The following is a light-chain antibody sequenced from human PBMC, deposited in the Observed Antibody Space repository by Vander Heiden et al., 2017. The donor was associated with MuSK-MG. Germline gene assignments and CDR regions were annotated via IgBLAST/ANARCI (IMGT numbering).Light chain of an antibody. V-gene: IGLV1-51*02. J-gene: IGLJ2*01. CDR2: EDN. CDR3: GTWDSSLSAGV. Sequence: QSVLTPPPSVSAAPGQKVTISCSGSSSNIGNNYVSWYQQLPGTAPKLLMYEDNKRPSGMPDRFSGSKSGTSATLGITGLQTGDEADYYCGTWDSSLSAGVFGGGTKLTVL. CDR1: SSNIGNNY.